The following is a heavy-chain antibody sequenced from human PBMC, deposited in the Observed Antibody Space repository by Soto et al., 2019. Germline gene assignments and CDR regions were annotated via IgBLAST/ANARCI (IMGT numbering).Heavy chain of an antibody. D-gene: IGHD3-3*01. CDR3: ARIFDFWSGYYFSY. V-gene: IGHV2-5*02. J-gene: IGHJ4*02. CDR2: IFCDDDK. CDR1: CFSLSTSGVA. Sequence: GXTLVSPTQTLTXTCTFSCFSLSTSGVAVVWIRQAPRKAPEWLEFIFCDDDKRYSPSLANRLTINKDTSKHQVVLTMTNMEPVETATYYCARIFDFWSGYYFSYWGRGTLVTVSS.